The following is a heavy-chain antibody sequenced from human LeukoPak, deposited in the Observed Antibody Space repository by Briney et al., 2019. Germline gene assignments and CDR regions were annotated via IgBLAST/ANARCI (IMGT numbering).Heavy chain of an antibody. CDR2: MYYSGST. J-gene: IGHJ5*02. CDR1: GGSISNGDYY. Sequence: SETLSLTCTVSGGSISNGDYYWSWIRQPPGEGLEWIAYMYYSGSTYYNPSLKSRVTMSADTSKNQLSLKLSSVTAADTAVYYCARPHYYDSRIDPWGQGILVTVSS. V-gene: IGHV4-30-4*01. D-gene: IGHD3-22*01. CDR3: ARPHYYDSRIDP.